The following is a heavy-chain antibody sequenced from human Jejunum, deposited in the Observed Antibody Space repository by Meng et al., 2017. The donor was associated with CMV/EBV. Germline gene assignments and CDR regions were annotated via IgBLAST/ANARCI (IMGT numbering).Heavy chain of an antibody. CDR3: ASGIKTGIVDL. D-gene: IGHD7-27*01. Sequence: HLQLQESGPGLWKPSETLSLTCTVSGASISSSDYYWGWIRQSPGKGLEWIGTIYYSGSTYTNPSLNSAVTISVDTSKNQFSLKLSFVTAADTAVYYCASGIKTGIVDLWGQGTLVTVSS. CDR2: IYYSGST. V-gene: IGHV4-39*07. J-gene: IGHJ5*02. CDR1: GASISSSDYY.